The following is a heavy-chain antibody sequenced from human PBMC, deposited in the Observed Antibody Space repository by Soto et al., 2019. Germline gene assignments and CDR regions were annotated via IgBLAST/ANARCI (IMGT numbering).Heavy chain of an antibody. J-gene: IGHJ6*02. Sequence: ASVKVSCKASGYTFTGYYMHWVRQAPGQGLEWMGWINPNSGGTNYAQKFQGWVTMTRDTSISTAYMELGRLRSDDTAVYYCARVSPRATVTTLGNYGMDVWGQGTTVTVSS. V-gene: IGHV1-2*04. CDR2: INPNSGGT. CDR1: GYTFTGYY. D-gene: IGHD4-17*01. CDR3: ARVSPRATVTTLGNYGMDV.